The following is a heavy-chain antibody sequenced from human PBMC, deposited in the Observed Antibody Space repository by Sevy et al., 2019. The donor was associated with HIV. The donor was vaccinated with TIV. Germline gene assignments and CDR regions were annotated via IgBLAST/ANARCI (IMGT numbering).Heavy chain of an antibody. D-gene: IGHD6-13*01. CDR2: ISGSGSTI. CDR1: GFTFSSYS. Sequence: GGSLRLSCAASGFTFSSYSMNWVRQAPGKGLEWVSYISGSGSTIYYADSVKGRFTISRDNAKNSLYLQMNSLRAEDRAVYYCARLSGYSSSWSYFDYWGQGTLVTVSS. CDR3: ARLSGYSSSWSYFDY. J-gene: IGHJ4*02. V-gene: IGHV3-48*01.